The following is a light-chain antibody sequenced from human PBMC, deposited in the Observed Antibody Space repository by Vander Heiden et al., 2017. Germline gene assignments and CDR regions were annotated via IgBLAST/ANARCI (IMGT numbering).Light chain of an antibody. CDR3: QSYDSSLSGCV. CDR1: SSNIGAGYD. J-gene: IGLJ3*02. V-gene: IGLV1-40*01. Sequence: QSVLTQPPSVSGAPGQGVTISCTGSSSNIGAGYDVHWYQQLPGTAPKLLIYGNSNRPSGVPDRFSGSKSGTSASLAINGLQAEDEADYYCQSYDSSLSGCVFGGGTKITVL. CDR2: GNS.